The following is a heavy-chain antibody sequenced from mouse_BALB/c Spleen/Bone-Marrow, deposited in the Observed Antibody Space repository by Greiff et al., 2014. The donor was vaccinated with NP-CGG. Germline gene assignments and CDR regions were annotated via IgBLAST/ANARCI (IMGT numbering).Heavy chain of an antibody. V-gene: IGHV1-39*01. CDR2: IDPYYGNT. CDR3: AIKSYEGGFAY. CDR1: GYPFTGYN. D-gene: IGHD2-3*01. J-gene: IGHJ3*01. Sequence: EVQLQQSGPELEKPGASVKISCKASGYPFTGYNMNWVKQSNGKSLEWIGNIDPYYGNTTYNQKFKGKATLTVDKSSSTAYMQLKSLTSEDSVVYYCAIKSYEGGFAYWGQGTLVTVSA.